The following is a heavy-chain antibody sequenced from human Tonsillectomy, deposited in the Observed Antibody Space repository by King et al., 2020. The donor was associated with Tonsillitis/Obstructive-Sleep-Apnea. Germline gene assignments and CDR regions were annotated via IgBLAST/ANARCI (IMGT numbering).Heavy chain of an antibody. CDR1: GFTFSSYA. V-gene: IGHV3-30*01. D-gene: IGHD6-13*01. J-gene: IGHJ4*02. Sequence: MQLVESGGGVVQPGRSLRLSCAASGFTFSSYAMHWVRQAPGKGLEWVAVISYDGSNKYYADSVKGRFTISRDNSKNTLYLQMNSLRAEDTAVYYCARPPGIAAAGTFDYWGQGTLVTVSS. CDR3: ARPPGIAAAGTFDY. CDR2: ISYDGSNK.